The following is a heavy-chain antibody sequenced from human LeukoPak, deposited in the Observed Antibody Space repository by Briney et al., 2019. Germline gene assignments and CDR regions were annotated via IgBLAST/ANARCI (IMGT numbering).Heavy chain of an antibody. J-gene: IGHJ6*02. CDR3: AKVADPGATFPYYYGMDV. D-gene: IGHD1-26*01. Sequence: TGGSLRLSCAASGFTFSSYAMSWVRQAPGKGLEWVSANCGSGGSTYYADSVKGRFTISRDNSKNTLYLQMNSLRAEDTAVYYCAKVADPGATFPYYYGMDVWGQGTTVTVSS. CDR1: GFTFSSYA. V-gene: IGHV3-23*01. CDR2: NCGSGGST.